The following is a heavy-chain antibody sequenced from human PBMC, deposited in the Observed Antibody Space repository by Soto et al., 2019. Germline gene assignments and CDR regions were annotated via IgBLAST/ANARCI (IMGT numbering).Heavy chain of an antibody. CDR2: IYYSGRT. CDR3: ARPGCGDYGWYFDL. J-gene: IGHJ2*01. D-gene: IGHD4-17*01. CDR1: GGSISSSSYY. V-gene: IGHV4-39*01. Sequence: PSETLSLTCTVSGGSISSSSYYWGWSRQPPGKGLEWIGRIYYSGRTYYNPSLKRRSTTSVDTTNKQFFLKLSSVTAADTPVDYCARPGCGDYGWYFDLWGRGTLVTVSS.